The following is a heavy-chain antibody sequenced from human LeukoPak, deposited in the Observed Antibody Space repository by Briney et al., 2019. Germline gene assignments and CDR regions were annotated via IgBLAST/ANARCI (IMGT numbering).Heavy chain of an antibody. Sequence: EASVKVSCKASGYTFTGYYMHWVRQAPGQGFEWMGWINPNSGGTNYAQKFQGRVTMTRDTSISTAYMELSRLRSDDTAVYYCARALLLWFGELKDVWGQGTTVTVSS. D-gene: IGHD3-10*01. CDR3: ARALLLWFGELKDV. V-gene: IGHV1-2*02. CDR2: INPNSGGT. CDR1: GYTFTGYY. J-gene: IGHJ6*02.